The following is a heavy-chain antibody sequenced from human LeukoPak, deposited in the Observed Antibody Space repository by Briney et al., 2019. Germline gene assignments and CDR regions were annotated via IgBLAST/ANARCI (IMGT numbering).Heavy chain of an antibody. CDR1: GGSISSSAYY. J-gene: IGHJ4*02. CDR2: IYYSGST. CDR3: AKQADSSGWSGHY. V-gene: IGHV4-39*01. D-gene: IGHD6-19*01. Sequence: SETLSLTCSVSGGSISSSAYYWGWIRQPPGKGLEWIGNIYYSGSTYYNPSLKSRVTISLNTSKNQFSLELISVTAADTAVYYCAKQADSSGWSGHYWGQGTLVTVSS.